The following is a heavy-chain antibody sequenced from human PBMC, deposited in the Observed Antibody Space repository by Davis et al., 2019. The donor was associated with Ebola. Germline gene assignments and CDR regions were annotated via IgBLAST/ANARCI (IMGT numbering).Heavy chain of an antibody. D-gene: IGHD5-12*01. J-gene: IGHJ6*02. V-gene: IGHV3-66*01. Sequence: GESLKISCAASGFTVRTTYMSWVRQAPGKGLEWVSVIYSGGTTRYADYADSVKGRFTISRDNSKNTVYLQVNSLRAEDTAVYYCARDMSAYDTLGYGLDVWGQGTTVTVSS. CDR2: IYSGGTT. CDR1: GFTVRTTY. CDR3: ARDMSAYDTLGYGLDV.